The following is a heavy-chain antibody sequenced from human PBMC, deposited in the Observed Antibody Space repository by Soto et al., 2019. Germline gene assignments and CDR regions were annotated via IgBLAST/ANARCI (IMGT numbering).Heavy chain of an antibody. J-gene: IGHJ4*02. Sequence: PSETLSLTCTVSGGSISSGDYYWSWIRQPPGKGLEWIGYIYYSGSTNYSPSLKSRVTISVDTSKNQFSLKLSSVTAADTAVYYCARVRGYSYGYLFDYWGQGTLVTVSS. D-gene: IGHD5-18*01. CDR2: IYYSGST. V-gene: IGHV4-61*08. CDR3: ARVRGYSYGYLFDY. CDR1: GGSISSGDYY.